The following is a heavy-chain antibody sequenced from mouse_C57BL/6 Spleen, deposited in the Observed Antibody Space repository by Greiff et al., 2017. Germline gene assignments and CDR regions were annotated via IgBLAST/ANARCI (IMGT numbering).Heavy chain of an antibody. V-gene: IGHV3-6*01. J-gene: IGHJ2*01. CDR1: GYSITSGYY. CDR2: ISYDGSN. Sequence: EVKLMESGPGLVKPSQSLSLTCSVTGYSITSGYYWNWIRQFPGNKLEWMGYISYDGSNNYNPSLKNRISITRDTSKNQFFLKLNSVTTEDTATYYCARGYSNYYFDYWGQGTTLTVSS. D-gene: IGHD2-5*01. CDR3: ARGYSNYYFDY.